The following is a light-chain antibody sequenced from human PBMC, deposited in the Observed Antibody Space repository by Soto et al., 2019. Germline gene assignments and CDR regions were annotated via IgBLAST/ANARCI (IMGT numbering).Light chain of an antibody. J-gene: IGKJ1*01. CDR2: GAS. CDR3: QQYGGSPRT. Sequence: EIVLTQSPATLYLSPGERATLSGRASQSVANYLAWYQQRRGQAPRLLIHGASNRATGIPDRFSGSGSGTDFTLTISRLEPEDFAVYYCQQYGGSPRTFGQGTKVDNK. V-gene: IGKV3-20*01. CDR1: QSVANY.